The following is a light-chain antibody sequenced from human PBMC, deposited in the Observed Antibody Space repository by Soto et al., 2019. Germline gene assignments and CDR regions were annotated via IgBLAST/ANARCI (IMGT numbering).Light chain of an antibody. Sequence: QSVLTQPPSASGTPGQRVTISCSGSSSNIGSNYVYWYQQLPGTAPKLLIYSNNQRPSGVPDRFSGSKSGTSASLAISGLRSEDEADYYCAAWDDNLSAVVFGGGTKVTVL. CDR2: SNN. CDR1: SSNIGSNY. CDR3: AAWDDNLSAVV. J-gene: IGLJ2*01. V-gene: IGLV1-47*02.